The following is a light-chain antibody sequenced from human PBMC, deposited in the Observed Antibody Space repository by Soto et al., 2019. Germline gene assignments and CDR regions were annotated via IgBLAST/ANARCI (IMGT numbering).Light chain of an antibody. CDR2: DAS. CDR3: QQYESLPPR. CDR1: QSINNY. V-gene: IGKV1-33*01. Sequence: DIQMTQSPSSLSASVGDRVTITCQASQSINNYLNWYQQKPGKPPKLLIYDASNLEAGVPSRFSGSGSGTDFTFSITSLQPEDVTTYYCQQYESLPPRFGPGTTVDIK. J-gene: IGKJ3*01.